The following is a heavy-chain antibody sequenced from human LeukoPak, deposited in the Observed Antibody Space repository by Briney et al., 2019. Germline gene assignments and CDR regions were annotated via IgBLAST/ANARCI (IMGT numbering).Heavy chain of an antibody. V-gene: IGHV3-23*01. Sequence: GGSLRLSCAASGFTFSNYAMSWVRQAPGKGLEWVSVISGSGDSTYYADSVKGRFTISRDNSKNTLYPQMNSLRAEDTAVYYCAKDQSLMVRGVIEYYFDYWGQGTLVTVSS. CDR3: AKDQSLMVRGVIEYYFDY. J-gene: IGHJ4*02. D-gene: IGHD3-10*01. CDR1: GFTFSNYA. CDR2: ISGSGDST.